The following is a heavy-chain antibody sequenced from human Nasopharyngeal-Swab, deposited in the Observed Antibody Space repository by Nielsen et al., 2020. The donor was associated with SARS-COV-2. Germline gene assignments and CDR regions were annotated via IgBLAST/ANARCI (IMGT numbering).Heavy chain of an antibody. Sequence: ASVKVSCKASGYTFTSYYMHWVRQAPGQGLEWMGWINTNTGNPTYAQGFTGRFVFSLDTSVSTAYLQISSLKAEDTAVYYCARGGGVRRYYDSSGYYYYYYGMDVWGQGTTVTVSS. CDR1: GYTFTSYY. CDR2: INTNTGNP. V-gene: IGHV7-4-1*02. D-gene: IGHD3-22*01. CDR3: ARGGGVRRYYDSSGYYYYYYGMDV. J-gene: IGHJ6*02.